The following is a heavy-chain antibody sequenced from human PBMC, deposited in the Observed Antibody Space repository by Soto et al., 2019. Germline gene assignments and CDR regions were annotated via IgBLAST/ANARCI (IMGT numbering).Heavy chain of an antibody. CDR1: GHTFSNAW. D-gene: IGHD3-3*01. CDR2: IKSNIDGGAA. V-gene: IGHV3-15*01. CDR3: TTYDFWSGSSNYYYMNV. Sequence: GGSLRLSCAVSGHTFSNAWMNWARQAPGKGLEWVGRIKSNIDGGAADYAAPVKGRFTISRDDSKDTLYLQMNSLKTEDTAVYYCTTYDFWSGSSNYYYMNVWGKGTTVTVSS. J-gene: IGHJ6*03.